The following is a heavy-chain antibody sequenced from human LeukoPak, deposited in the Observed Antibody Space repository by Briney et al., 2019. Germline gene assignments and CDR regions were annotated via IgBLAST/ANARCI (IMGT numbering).Heavy chain of an antibody. CDR1: GYSISSGYY. CDR3: ARPYYDFWSGFDAFDS. D-gene: IGHD3-3*01. J-gene: IGHJ3*02. CDR2: IYHSGST. Sequence: SETLSLTCAVSGYSISSGYYWGWIRQPPGKGLEWVGSIYHSGSTYYNPSLKSRVTISLDTSKTQSSLKLSSVTAADTAVYSCARPYYDFWSGFDAFDSWGQGTMVTVSS. V-gene: IGHV4-38-2*01.